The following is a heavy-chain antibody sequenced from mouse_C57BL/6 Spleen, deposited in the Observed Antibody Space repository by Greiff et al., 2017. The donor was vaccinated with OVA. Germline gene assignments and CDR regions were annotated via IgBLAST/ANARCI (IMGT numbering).Heavy chain of an antibody. Sequence: VQLQQSGAELVRPGSSVKLSCKASGYTFTSYWMHWVKQRPIQGLEWIGNIDPSDSETHYNQKFKDKATLTVDKSSSTAYMQLSSLTSEDSAVYYCARSFNYYGSSHYFDYWGQGTTLTVSS. V-gene: IGHV1-52*01. D-gene: IGHD1-1*01. J-gene: IGHJ2*01. CDR3: ARSFNYYGSSHYFDY. CDR1: GYTFTSYW. CDR2: IDPSDSET.